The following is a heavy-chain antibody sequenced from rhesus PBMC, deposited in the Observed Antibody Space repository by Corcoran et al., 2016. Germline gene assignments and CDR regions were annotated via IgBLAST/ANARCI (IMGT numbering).Heavy chain of an antibody. Sequence: EVRLVESGGGLVQPGGSLRLSCAASGFTFSDHYMSWVRQAPGKGPEWVGFIRNKANGGTAEYAASVKGRFTISRDDSKSIASLQMNSLKTEDTAVYYCARVYCTGSGCYFGYYFDYWGQGVLVTVSS. D-gene: IGHD2-21*01. J-gene: IGHJ4*01. CDR2: IRNKANGGTA. V-gene: IGHV3-116*02. CDR1: GFTFSDHY. CDR3: ARVYCTGSGCYFGYYFDY.